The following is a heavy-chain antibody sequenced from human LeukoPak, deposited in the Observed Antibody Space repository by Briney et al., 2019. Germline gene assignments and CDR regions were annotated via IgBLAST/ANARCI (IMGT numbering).Heavy chain of an antibody. CDR3: AKDLGRYRNNFFDY. V-gene: IGHV3-23*01. J-gene: IGHJ4*02. D-gene: IGHD1-26*01. Sequence: GGSLRLSCAASGFTFSSIAMSWVRQAPDKGLEWVATISGSGGGTYYADSVKGRFTISRDDSKNTLYLQMNSLRADDTAVYYCAKDLGRYRNNFFDYWGQGNLVAVSS. CDR1: GFTFSSIA. CDR2: ISGSGGGT.